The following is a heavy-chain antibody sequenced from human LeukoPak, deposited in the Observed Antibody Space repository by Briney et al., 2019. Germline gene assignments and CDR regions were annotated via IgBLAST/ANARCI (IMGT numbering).Heavy chain of an antibody. J-gene: IGHJ5*02. CDR2: IKQDGSEK. V-gene: IGHV3-7*01. CDR1: GFTFSSYW. CDR3: ARERIAARNWFDP. Sequence: PGGSLRLSCAAYGFTFSSYWMSWVRQAPGKGLEWVANIKQDGSEKYYVDSVKGRFTISRDNAKNSLYLQMNSLRAEDTAVYYCARERIAARNWFDPWGQGTLVTVSS. D-gene: IGHD6-13*01.